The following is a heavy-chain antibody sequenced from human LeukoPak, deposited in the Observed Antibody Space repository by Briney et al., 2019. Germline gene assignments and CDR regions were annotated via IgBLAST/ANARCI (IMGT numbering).Heavy chain of an antibody. CDR2: IYYSGST. CDR3: ARSYITMVRGASWFDP. D-gene: IGHD3-10*01. Sequence: PSETLSLTCTVSGGSISSYYWSWIRQPPGKGLEWIGYIYYSGSTNYNPSLKSRVTISVDTSKNQFSLKLSSVTAADTAVYYCARSYITMVRGASWFDPWGQGTLVTVSS. J-gene: IGHJ5*02. CDR1: GGSISSYY. V-gene: IGHV4-59*01.